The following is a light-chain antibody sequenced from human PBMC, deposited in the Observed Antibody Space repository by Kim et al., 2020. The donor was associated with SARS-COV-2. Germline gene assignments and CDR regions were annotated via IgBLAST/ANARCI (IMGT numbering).Light chain of an antibody. J-gene: IGLJ1*01. CDR2: YTT. Sequence: APAQTARITCEGNNIGSQSVHWYQQKPGQAPVLVMYYTTDRPSGIPERFAGSTSGNTATLTISRVEAGDEADYYCQVWDSDSDHYVFGTGTKVTVL. CDR3: QVWDSDSDHYV. CDR1: NIGSQS. V-gene: IGLV3-21*04.